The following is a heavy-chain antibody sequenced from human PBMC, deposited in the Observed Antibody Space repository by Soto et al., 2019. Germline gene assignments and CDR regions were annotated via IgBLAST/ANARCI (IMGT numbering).Heavy chain of an antibody. CDR3: ARVGVEGVRGFYNGVYYYMDV. Sequence: SETLSLTCAVYGGSFSVYYWSWIRQPPGKGQEKIGEINHSGSTNYNPSLKSRVTMTTDTSTSTAYMELRSLRSDDTAVYYCARVGVEGVRGFYNGVYYYMDVWGKGTTVTVSS. V-gene: IGHV4-34*10. D-gene: IGHD3-10*01. J-gene: IGHJ6*03. CDR1: GGSFSVYY. CDR2: INHSGST.